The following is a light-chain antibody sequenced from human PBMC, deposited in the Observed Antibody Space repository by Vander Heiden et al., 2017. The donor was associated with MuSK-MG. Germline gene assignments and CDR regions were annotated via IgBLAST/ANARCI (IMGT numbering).Light chain of an antibody. CDR1: QSVTSE. CDR3: QQRSSWPLT. V-gene: IGKV3-11*01. J-gene: IGKJ4*01. CDR2: DVS. Sequence: EIVLTQSPATLSLSPGERATLSCRASQSVTSELAWYQQKPGQAPRLLISDVSNRATGIPARFSGSGSGTDFTLTISSLEPEDFAVYYCQQRSSWPLTFGGGTKVEIK.